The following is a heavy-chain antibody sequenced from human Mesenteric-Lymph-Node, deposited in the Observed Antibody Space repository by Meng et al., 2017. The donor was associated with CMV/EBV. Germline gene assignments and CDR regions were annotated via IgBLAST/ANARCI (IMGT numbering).Heavy chain of an antibody. CDR2: MRFHGNNE. J-gene: IGHJ4*02. CDR3: AKDLKSYSSGWSFDS. Sequence: GGSLRLSCVTSGFTFSVYDIHWVRQAPGNGLEWVAVMRFHGNNEYYADSVKGRFTVSRDNSKSTLYLQMHSLKPEDTAVYYCAKDLKSYSSGWSFDSWGQGTLVTVSS. CDR1: GFTFSVYD. V-gene: IGHV3-30*02. D-gene: IGHD6-19*01.